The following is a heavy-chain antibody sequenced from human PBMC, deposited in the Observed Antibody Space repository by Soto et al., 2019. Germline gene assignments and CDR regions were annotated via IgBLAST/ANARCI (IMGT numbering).Heavy chain of an antibody. CDR3: ARVPSRHFIAARPNDY. CDR1: GFTFSDYY. D-gene: IGHD6-6*01. Sequence: GGSLRLSCAASGFTFSDYYMSWIRQAPGKGLEWVSYISSSGSTIYYADSVKGRFTISRDNAKNSLYLQMNSLRAEDTAVYYCARVPSRHFIAARPNDYWGQGTLVTVSS. CDR2: ISSSGSTI. V-gene: IGHV3-11*01. J-gene: IGHJ4*02.